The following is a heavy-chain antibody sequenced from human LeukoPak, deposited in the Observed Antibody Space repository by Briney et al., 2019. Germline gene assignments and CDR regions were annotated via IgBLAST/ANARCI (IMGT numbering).Heavy chain of an antibody. V-gene: IGHV3-30-3*01. Sequence: GGSLRLSCAASGFTFSSYAMHWVRQAPGKGLEWVAVISYDGSNKYYADSVKGRFTISRDNSKNTLYLQMSSLRAEDTALYYCAKGYRWGQGTLVTVSS. CDR1: GFTFSSYA. CDR2: ISYDGSNK. CDR3: AKGYR. J-gene: IGHJ4*02. D-gene: IGHD4-11*01.